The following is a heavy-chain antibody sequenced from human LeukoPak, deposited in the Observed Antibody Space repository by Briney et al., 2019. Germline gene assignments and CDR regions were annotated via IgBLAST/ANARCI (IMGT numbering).Heavy chain of an antibody. Sequence: PGGSLRLSCAASGFTFSSYAMSWVRQAPGKGLEWVSTLSGSGAYTYYADSVKGRFTISRDNSKNTLYLQMNSLRAEDTALYYCAKGGGDSGSGSSGMDVWGQGTTVTVSS. J-gene: IGHJ6*02. D-gene: IGHD3-10*01. V-gene: IGHV3-23*01. CDR3: AKGGGDSGSGSSGMDV. CDR1: GFTFSSYA. CDR2: LSGSGAYT.